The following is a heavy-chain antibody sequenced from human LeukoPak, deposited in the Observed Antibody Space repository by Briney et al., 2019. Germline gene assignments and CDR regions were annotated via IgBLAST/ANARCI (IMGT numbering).Heavy chain of an antibody. J-gene: IGHJ4*02. V-gene: IGHV3-74*01. D-gene: IGHD2-8*01. CDR3: ARGYYSASRIDY. CDR1: GLTFSSFW. Sequence: PGGSLRLSCAASGLTFSSFWMHWVRRAPGKGLEWVARINSDGSTTTYADLVKGRLTISRDKAKNTLYLQMNSLRAEDTAVYYGARGYYSASRIDYWGQGALVTISS. CDR2: INSDGSTT.